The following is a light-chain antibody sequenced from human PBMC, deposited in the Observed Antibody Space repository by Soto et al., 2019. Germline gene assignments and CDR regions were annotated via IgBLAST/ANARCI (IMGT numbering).Light chain of an antibody. CDR3: QQYDTLRVT. CDR1: QSLLHSNGYNY. J-gene: IGKJ3*01. CDR2: DAS. V-gene: IGKV2-28*01. Sequence: DIVMTQSPLSLPVTPGEPASISCRSSQSLLHSNGYNYLDWYQQKPGKAPKLLIYDASNLETGVPSRFSGSGSGTDFTFTISSLQPEDIATYYCQQYDTLRVTFGPGTKVDIK.